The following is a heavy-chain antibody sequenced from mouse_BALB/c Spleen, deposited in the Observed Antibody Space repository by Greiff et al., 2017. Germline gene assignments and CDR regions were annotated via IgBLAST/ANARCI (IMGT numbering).Heavy chain of an antibody. CDR1: GYTFTSYW. J-gene: IGHJ2*01. V-gene: IGHV1-7*01. CDR2: INPSTGYT. CDR3: ARRGYSLLRGPGYFDY. D-gene: IGHD1-2*01. Sequence: QVQLKESGAELAKPGASVKMSCKASGYTFTSYWMHWVKQRPGQGLEWIGYINPSTGYTEYNQKFKDKATLTADKSSSTAYMQLSSLTSEDSAVYYCARRGYSLLRGPGYFDYWGQGTTLTVSS.